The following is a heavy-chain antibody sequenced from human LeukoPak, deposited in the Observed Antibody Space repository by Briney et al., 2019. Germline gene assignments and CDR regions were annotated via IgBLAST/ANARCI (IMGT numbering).Heavy chain of an antibody. CDR2: INPNSGGT. J-gene: IGHJ4*02. CDR3: ARDHSGYSYYS. D-gene: IGHD5-18*01. CDR1: GYTFTGYY. Sequence: ASVKVSCKASGYTFTGYYMHWVRQAPGQGLEWMGWINPNSGGTNYAQKFQGRVTTTRDTSISTAYMGLSRLRSDDTAVYYCARDHSGYSYYSWGQGTLVTVSS. V-gene: IGHV1-2*02.